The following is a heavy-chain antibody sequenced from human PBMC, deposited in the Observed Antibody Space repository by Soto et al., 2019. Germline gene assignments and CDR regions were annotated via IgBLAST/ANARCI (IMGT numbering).Heavy chain of an antibody. Sequence: QVQLVQSGAEVKKPGASVKVSCKASGYTFTSYGISWVRQAPGQGLEWMGWISADNGNTNYAQKLQGRVTKTTDTSASTAHMELRSMRSDDTAVYYCARDRGSYALDYWGQGTLVTVSS. D-gene: IGHD1-26*01. J-gene: IGHJ4*02. CDR2: ISADNGNT. CDR3: ARDRGSYALDY. V-gene: IGHV1-18*01. CDR1: GYTFTSYG.